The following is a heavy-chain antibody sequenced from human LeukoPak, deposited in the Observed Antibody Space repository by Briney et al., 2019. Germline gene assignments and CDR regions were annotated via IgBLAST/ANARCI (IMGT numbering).Heavy chain of an antibody. CDR1: GFTVSNKY. CDR3: ARGGASELYYFDY. J-gene: IGHJ4*02. Sequence: GGSLRLSCAASGFTVSNKYMTWVRQAPGKGLECVSVIYNGGNTYYADSVKGRFTTSRDNSKNTLYLQMNSLRAEDTAVYYCARGGASELYYFDYWGQGTLVTVSS. CDR2: IYNGGNT. V-gene: IGHV3-53*01. D-gene: IGHD2-15*01.